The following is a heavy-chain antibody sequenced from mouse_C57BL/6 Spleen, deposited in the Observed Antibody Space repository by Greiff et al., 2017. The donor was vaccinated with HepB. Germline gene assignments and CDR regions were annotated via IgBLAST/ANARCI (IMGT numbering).Heavy chain of an antibody. CDR2: IYPGDGDT. Sequence: QVQLQQSGPELVKPGASVKISCKASGYAFSSSWMNWVKQRPGKGLEWIGRIYPGDGDTNYNGKFKGKATLTADKSSSPAYMQLSSLTSEDSAVYYCARETARAFDYWGQGTTLTVSS. J-gene: IGHJ2*01. D-gene: IGHD3-2*01. CDR3: ARETARAFDY. CDR1: GYAFSSSW. V-gene: IGHV1-82*01.